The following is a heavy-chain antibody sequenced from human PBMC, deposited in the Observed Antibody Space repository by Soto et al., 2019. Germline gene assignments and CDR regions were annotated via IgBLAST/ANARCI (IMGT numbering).Heavy chain of an antibody. J-gene: IGHJ4*02. D-gene: IGHD3-16*01. Sequence: LETLSLTCTVSGGSISSYYWSWIRQPPGKGLEWIGYIYYSGSTNYNPSLKSRVTISVDTSKNQFSLKLSSVTAADTAVYYCARGLIQKIDYWGQGTLVTVSS. CDR1: GGSISSYY. CDR2: IYYSGST. V-gene: IGHV4-59*01. CDR3: ARGLIQKIDY.